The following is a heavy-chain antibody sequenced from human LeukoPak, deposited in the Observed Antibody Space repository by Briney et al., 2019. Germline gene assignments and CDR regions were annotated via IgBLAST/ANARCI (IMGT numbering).Heavy chain of an antibody. CDR3: AKDRWRVPGLLDY. CDR1: GFTFSSYG. Sequence: QAGGSLRLSCAASGFTFSSYGMHWVRQAPGKGLEWVAVISYDGSNKYYADSVKGRFTISRDNSKNTLYLQMNSLRAEDTAVYYCAKDRWRVPGLLDYWGREPWSPSPQ. D-gene: IGHD4-23*01. V-gene: IGHV3-30*18. J-gene: IGHJ4*02. CDR2: ISYDGSNK.